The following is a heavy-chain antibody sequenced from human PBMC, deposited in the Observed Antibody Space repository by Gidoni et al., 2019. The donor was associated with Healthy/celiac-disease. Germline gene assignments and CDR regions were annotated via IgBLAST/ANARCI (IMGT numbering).Heavy chain of an antibody. Sequence: QVQLQGSGAGLLKPSETLSPTCTGSGGSIGSYYWRWTRQPPVKGLEWIGYIYYSGSTNYNPSLKSRVTISVDTSKNQSSLKLSSVTAADTAVYYCARESVAALDVWGKGTTVTVSS. J-gene: IGHJ6*04. D-gene: IGHD6-13*01. CDR1: GGSIGSYY. CDR3: ARESVAALDV. V-gene: IGHV4-59*01. CDR2: IYYSGST.